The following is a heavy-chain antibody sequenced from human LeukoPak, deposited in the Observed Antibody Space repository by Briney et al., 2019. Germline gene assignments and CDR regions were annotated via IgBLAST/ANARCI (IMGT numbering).Heavy chain of an antibody. CDR3: ARAVGSGSFQTYYYYMDV. CDR1: GYSISSAYY. D-gene: IGHD3-10*01. CDR2: MYHSGST. J-gene: IGHJ6*03. V-gene: IGHV4-38-2*02. Sequence: SETLSLTCSVSGYSISSAYYWGWIRQPPGKGLEWIGTMYHSGSTNYNPSLKSRVTMSVDTSKNQFSLKLSSVTAADTAVYYCARAVGSGSFQTYYYYMDVWGKGTTVTISS.